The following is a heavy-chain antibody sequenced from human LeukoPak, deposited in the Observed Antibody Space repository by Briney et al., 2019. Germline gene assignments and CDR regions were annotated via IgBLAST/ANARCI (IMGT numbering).Heavy chain of an antibody. CDR2: IYHSGNT. D-gene: IGHD1/OR15-1a*01. Sequence: SETLSLTCAVYGGSFSGYYWSWIRQPPGRGLEWIGSIYHSGNTYYNPSLKSRVTISVDTSKNQFSLNLSSVTAADTAVYYCARVRLRNTSGGLSWFDPWGQGTLVTVSP. V-gene: IGHV4-34*01. J-gene: IGHJ5*02. CDR3: ARVRLRNTSGGLSWFDP. CDR1: GGSFSGYY.